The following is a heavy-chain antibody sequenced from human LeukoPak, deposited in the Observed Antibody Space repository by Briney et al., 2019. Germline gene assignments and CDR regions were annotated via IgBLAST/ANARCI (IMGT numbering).Heavy chain of an antibody. Sequence: GGSLRLSCAASGFTFSNAWMSWVRQDPGKGLEWVGRIKSKTDGGTTDYAAPVKGRFTISRDDSKNTLYLQMNSLKTEDTAVYYCTTDPPWYYDILTGYYRMDYWGQGTLVTVSS. CDR2: IKSKTDGGTT. J-gene: IGHJ4*02. CDR1: GFTFSNAW. V-gene: IGHV3-15*01. D-gene: IGHD3-9*01. CDR3: TTDPPWYYDILTGYYRMDY.